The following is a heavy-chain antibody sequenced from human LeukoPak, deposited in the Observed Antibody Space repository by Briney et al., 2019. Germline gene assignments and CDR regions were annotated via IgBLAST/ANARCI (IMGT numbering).Heavy chain of an antibody. J-gene: IGHJ3*02. CDR3: ARVFEWRALFDAFDI. CDR1: GFTFSSYW. CDR2: INTDGSST. V-gene: IGHV3-74*01. Sequence: GGSLRLSCAASGFTFSSYWMHWVRQAPGKGLVWVSRINTDGSSTSYADSVKGRFTISRDSPKNTLYLQMDGLRLEDTAVYYCARVFEWRALFDAFDIWGQGTMVTVSS. D-gene: IGHD2-8*01.